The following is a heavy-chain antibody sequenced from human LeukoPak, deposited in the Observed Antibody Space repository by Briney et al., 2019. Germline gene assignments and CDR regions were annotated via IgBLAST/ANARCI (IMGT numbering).Heavy chain of an antibody. CDR3: ARDRAYYDSSGYYYSPDYYGMDV. Sequence: SETLSLTCTVSGGSISSGGYYWSWIRQHPGKGLEWIGYIYYSGSTYYNPSLKSRVTISVDTSKNQFSLKLSSVTAADTAVYYYARDRAYYDSSGYYYSPDYYGMDVWGQGTTVTVSS. CDR1: GGSISSGGYY. J-gene: IGHJ6*02. CDR2: IYYSGST. D-gene: IGHD3-22*01. V-gene: IGHV4-31*03.